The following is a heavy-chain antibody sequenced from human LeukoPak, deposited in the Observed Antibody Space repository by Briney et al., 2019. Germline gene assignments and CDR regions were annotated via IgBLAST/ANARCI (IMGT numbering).Heavy chain of an antibody. CDR2: INPNSGGT. CDR3: VGKAPTYYYYGMDV. J-gene: IGHJ6*02. V-gene: IGHV1-2*02. D-gene: IGHD4-23*01. CDR1: GYTFTGYY. Sequence: AASVKVSCKASGYTFTGYYMHWVRQAPGQGLEWMGWINPNSGGTNYAQKFQGRVTMTRDTSISTAYTELSRLRSDDTAVYYCVGKAPTYYYYGMDVWGQGTTVTVSS.